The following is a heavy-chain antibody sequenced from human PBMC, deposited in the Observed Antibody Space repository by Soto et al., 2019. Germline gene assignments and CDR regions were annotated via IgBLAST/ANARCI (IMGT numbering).Heavy chain of an antibody. Sequence: SGTLSLTCTVSVGSISSSSYYWGWIRQPPGKGLEWIGSIYYSGSTNYNPSLKSRVTISVDTSKNQFSLKLSSVTAADTAVYYCARTIVGATGHYYYYYGMDVWGQGTTVTGSS. CDR3: ARTIVGATGHYYYYYGMDV. CDR2: IYYSGST. D-gene: IGHD1-26*01. J-gene: IGHJ6*02. V-gene: IGHV4-39*07. CDR1: VGSISSSSYY.